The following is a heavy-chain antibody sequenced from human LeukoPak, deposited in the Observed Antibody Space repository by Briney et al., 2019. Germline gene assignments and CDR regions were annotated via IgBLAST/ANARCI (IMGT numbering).Heavy chain of an antibody. V-gene: IGHV4-61*08. CDR2: IYYSGST. Sequence: SETLSLTCIVSGGSISSGGYYWSWIRQPPGKGLEWIGYIYYSGSTNYNPSLKSRVTISVDTSKNQFSLNLSSVTAADTAVYYCARYSSGWRSFDIWGQGTMVTVSS. CDR3: ARYSSGWRSFDI. D-gene: IGHD6-19*01. J-gene: IGHJ3*02. CDR1: GGSISSGGYY.